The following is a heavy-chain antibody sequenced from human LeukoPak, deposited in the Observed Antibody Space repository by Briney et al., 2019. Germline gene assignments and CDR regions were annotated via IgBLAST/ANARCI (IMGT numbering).Heavy chain of an antibody. J-gene: IGHJ5*02. CDR3: AKGAAAGKVDWFDP. CDR1: GFIFNNFA. V-gene: IGHV3-23*01. CDR2: ITGYGAT. Sequence: GGPLRLSCAASGFIFNNFAMMWVRQAPGTGLQWVSTITGYGATFYADSVRGRFTIFRDTSMNTLFLQMNSLGAEDTAVYYCAKGAAAGKVDWFDPWGQGTLVTVSS. D-gene: IGHD6-13*01.